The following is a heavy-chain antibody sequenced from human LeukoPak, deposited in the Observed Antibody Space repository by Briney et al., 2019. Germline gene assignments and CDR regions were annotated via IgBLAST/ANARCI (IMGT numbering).Heavy chain of an antibody. Sequence: SETLSLTCTVSGGSINSYDWGWVRQPAGKGLEWSGRIYPTGTTNYSPPFKSRLTMSLDTSKNQFSLKLRSVTAADTAVYYCGRQGYTASYYFVDYWSQGTLVTVSS. CDR1: GGSINSYD. CDR2: IYPTGTT. V-gene: IGHV4-4*07. J-gene: IGHJ4*02. D-gene: IGHD3-10*01. CDR3: GRQGYTASYYFVDY.